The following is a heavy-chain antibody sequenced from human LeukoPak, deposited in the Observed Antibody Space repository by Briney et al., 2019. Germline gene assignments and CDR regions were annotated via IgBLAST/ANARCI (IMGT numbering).Heavy chain of an antibody. Sequence: ASVKVSCKASGDTFTTYGIAWVRQAPGQRLEWMGWINAGNGNTKYSQKFQGRVTITRDTSASTAYMELSSLRSEDTAVYYCARGYYDILTNPPNNWFDPWGQGTLVTVSS. CDR2: INAGNGNT. CDR1: GDTFTTYG. CDR3: ARGYYDILTNPPNNWFDP. V-gene: IGHV1-3*01. D-gene: IGHD3-9*01. J-gene: IGHJ5*02.